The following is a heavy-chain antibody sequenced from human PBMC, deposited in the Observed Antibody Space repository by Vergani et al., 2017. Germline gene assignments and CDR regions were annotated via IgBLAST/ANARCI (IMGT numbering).Heavy chain of an antibody. CDR2: IKSKTDGWTT. V-gene: IGHV3-15*01. CDR3: TTLAAGSAFDI. D-gene: IGHD6-13*01. J-gene: IGHJ3*02. Sequence: EVQLVESGGGLVKPGGSLELSCAASGFTFSNAWMSWVRQAPGKGLEWVGRIKSKTDGWTTDYAAPVKGRFTISRDDSKNTLYLQMNSLKTEDTAVYYCTTLAAGSAFDIWGQGTMVTVSS. CDR1: GFTFSNAW.